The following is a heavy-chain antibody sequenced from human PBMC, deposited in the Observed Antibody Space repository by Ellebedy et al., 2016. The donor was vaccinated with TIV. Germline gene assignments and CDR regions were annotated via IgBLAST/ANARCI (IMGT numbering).Heavy chain of an antibody. D-gene: IGHD5-12*01. CDR2: INSDGITT. CDR1: GFAFSNYW. V-gene: IGHV3-74*01. Sequence: GESLKISCAASGFAFSNYWMHWVRQAPGGGLVWVALINSDGITTNYADSVEGRFTISRDNAKNTLHLQMNSLRAEDTAVYYGVRGPEVAILDYWGQGTLVTVSS. CDR3: VRGPEVAILDY. J-gene: IGHJ4*02.